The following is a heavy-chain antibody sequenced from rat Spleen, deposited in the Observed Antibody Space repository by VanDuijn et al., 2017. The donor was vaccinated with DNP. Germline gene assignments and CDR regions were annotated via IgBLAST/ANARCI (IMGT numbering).Heavy chain of an antibody. D-gene: IGHD1-4*01. V-gene: IGHV5-20*01. CDR1: GFTFSDYG. J-gene: IGHJ4*01. CDR3: TKDGRAMDV. Sequence: EVQLVESGGGLAQPGRSLKLSCAASGFTFSDYGMAWVLQAPTKGLEWIASINYDGTRTYYRDSVKGRFTISRDNAKSTLYLQMESLRSEDSATYYCTKDGRAMDVWGQGTSVTVSS. CDR2: INYDGTRT.